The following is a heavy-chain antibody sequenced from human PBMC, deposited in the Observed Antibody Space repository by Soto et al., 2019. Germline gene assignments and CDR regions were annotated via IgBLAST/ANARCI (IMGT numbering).Heavy chain of an antibody. CDR2: IIPMFGTA. CDR3: ARDRDYYDSSGTKGGWFDP. Sequence: QVQLVQSEAEVKKPGSSVKVSCKASGGTFSSYAISWVRQAPGQGLEWMGGIIPMFGTASYAQKFQGRVTITADNSTSTAYMELSSLISEDTTMYYCARDRDYYDSSGTKGGWFDPWGQGTLVTVSS. V-gene: IGHV1-69*06. J-gene: IGHJ5*02. CDR1: GGTFSSYA. D-gene: IGHD3-22*01.